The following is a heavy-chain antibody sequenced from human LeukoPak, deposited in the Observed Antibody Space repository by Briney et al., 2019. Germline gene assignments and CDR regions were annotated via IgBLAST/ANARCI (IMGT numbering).Heavy chain of an antibody. CDR1: GFTFSSYA. J-gene: IGHJ3*02. CDR3: ARDSSTGAFDI. D-gene: IGHD1-14*01. CDR2: ISYDGSNK. V-gene: IGHV3-30*04. Sequence: PGGSLRLSCAASGFTFSSYAMHWVRQAPGKGLEWVAVISYDGSNKYYADSVKGRFTISRDNSKNTLYLQMNSLRAEDTAVYYCARDSSTGAFDIWGQGTMVTVPS.